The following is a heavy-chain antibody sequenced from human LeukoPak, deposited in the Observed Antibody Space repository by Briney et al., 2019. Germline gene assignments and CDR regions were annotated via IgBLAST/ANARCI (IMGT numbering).Heavy chain of an antibody. V-gene: IGHV3-30-3*01. D-gene: IGHD3-22*01. Sequence: TGGSLRLSCAASGFTFSSYAMHWVRQAPGKGLEWVAVISYDGSNKYYADSVKGRFTISRDNSKNTLYLQMNSLRAEDTAVYYCARDHNYYGSSGYYYGEDYWGQGTLVTVSS. CDR3: ARDHNYYGSSGYYYGEDY. CDR2: ISYDGSNK. J-gene: IGHJ4*02. CDR1: GFTFSSYA.